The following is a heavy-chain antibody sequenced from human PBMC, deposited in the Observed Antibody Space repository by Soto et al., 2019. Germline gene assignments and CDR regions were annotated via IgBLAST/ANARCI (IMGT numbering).Heavy chain of an antibody. D-gene: IGHD2-2*01. CDR2: IYYSGST. CDR3: ARAVLPATAPFDY. V-gene: IGHV4-59*01. CDR1: GGSISNYY. Sequence: PSETLSLTFIVSGGSISNYYWSWIRQPPGKGLEWIGYIYYSGSTNYNPSLQSRVTISVDTSKNQFSLKLSSVTAADTAVYYCARAVLPATAPFDYWGQGTLVTVSS. J-gene: IGHJ4*02.